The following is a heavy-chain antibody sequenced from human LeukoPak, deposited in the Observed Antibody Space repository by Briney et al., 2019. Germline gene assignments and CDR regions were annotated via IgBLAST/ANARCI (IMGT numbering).Heavy chain of an antibody. CDR1: GYTFTSYY. D-gene: IGHD2-2*01. J-gene: IGHJ4*02. V-gene: IGHV1-46*01. CDR2: INPSGGST. CDR3: ARKDPSTGFDY. Sequence: ASVKVSCKASGYTFTSYYMHWVRQAPGQGLEWMGIINPSGGSTSYAQKFQGRVTMTRDTSTSTVYMELSSLRSGDTAVYYCARKDPSTGFDYWGQGTLVTVSS.